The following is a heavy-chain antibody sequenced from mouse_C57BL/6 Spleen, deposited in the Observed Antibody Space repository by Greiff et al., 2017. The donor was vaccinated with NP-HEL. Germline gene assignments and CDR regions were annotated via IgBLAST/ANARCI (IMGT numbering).Heavy chain of an antibody. D-gene: IGHD2-4*01. V-gene: IGHV1-64*01. CDR3: ARGDYDYRYFDV. Sequence: QVQLQQPGAELVKPGPSVKLSCKASGYTFTSYWMHWVKQRPGQGLEWIGMIHPNSGSTNYNEKFKSKATLTVDKSSSTAYMQLSSLTSEDSAVYYCARGDYDYRYFDVWGTGTTVTVSS. CDR1: GYTFTSYW. J-gene: IGHJ1*03. CDR2: IHPNSGST.